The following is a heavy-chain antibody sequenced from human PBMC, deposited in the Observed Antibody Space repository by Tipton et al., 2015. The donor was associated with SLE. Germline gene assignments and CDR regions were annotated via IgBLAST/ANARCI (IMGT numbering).Heavy chain of an antibody. Sequence: TLSLTCTVSGVSIDSYFWSWVRQPVGRGLEWTGRIYTSGSTNFNPSLKSRVTTSIDTSKKQFSLRLNSVTAADTAVYYCARADAGYYNGLDVWGQGATVTVSS. V-gene: IGHV4-4*07. CDR3: ARADAGYYNGLDV. CDR1: GVSIDSYF. J-gene: IGHJ6*02. CDR2: IYTSGST.